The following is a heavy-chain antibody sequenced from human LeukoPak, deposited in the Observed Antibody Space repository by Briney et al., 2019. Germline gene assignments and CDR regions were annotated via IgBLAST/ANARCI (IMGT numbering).Heavy chain of an antibody. CDR2: IYHSGST. CDR1: GGSISSGGSS. CDR3: ARAIESITIFGVVNDAFDI. D-gene: IGHD3-3*01. Sequence: SETLSLTCAVSGGSISSGGSSWSWIRQPPGTGLEWIGYIYHSGSTYYNPSLKSRVTISVDRSKNQFSLKLSSVTAADTAVYYCARAIESITIFGVVNDAFDIWGQGTMVTVSS. J-gene: IGHJ3*02. V-gene: IGHV4-30-2*01.